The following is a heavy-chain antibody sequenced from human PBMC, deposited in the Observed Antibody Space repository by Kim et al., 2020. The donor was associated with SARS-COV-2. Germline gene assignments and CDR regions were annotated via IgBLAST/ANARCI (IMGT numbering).Heavy chain of an antibody. D-gene: IGHD3-10*01. Sequence: YYADSVKGRFTISRDNSKNTLYLQMSSLRAEDTAVYYCARETMVRGVFDYWGQGTLVTVSS. V-gene: IGHV3-33*01. CDR3: ARETMVRGVFDY. J-gene: IGHJ4*02.